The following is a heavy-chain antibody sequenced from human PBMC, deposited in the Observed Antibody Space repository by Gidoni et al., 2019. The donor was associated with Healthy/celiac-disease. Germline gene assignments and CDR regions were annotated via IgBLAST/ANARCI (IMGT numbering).Heavy chain of an antibody. CDR3: AKARYGDYNILYFDY. J-gene: IGHJ4*02. Sequence: EVQLLESGGGLVQPGGSLRLSCAASGFTFSRYAMRWVRQAPGKGLEWVSDISGSGGSTYYADSVKGRFTISRDNSKNTLYLQMNSLRAEDTAVYYCAKARYGDYNILYFDYWGQGTLVTVSS. CDR2: ISGSGGST. CDR1: GFTFSRYA. D-gene: IGHD4-17*01. V-gene: IGHV3-23*01.